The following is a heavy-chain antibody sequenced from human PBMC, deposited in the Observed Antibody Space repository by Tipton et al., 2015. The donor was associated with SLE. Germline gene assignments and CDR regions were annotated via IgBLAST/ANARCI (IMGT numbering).Heavy chain of an antibody. CDR3: ASKDGYNSPVAFDI. Sequence: TRSLTCTVSGGSISSYYWSWIRQPPGKGLEWIGSIYHSGSTYYNPSLKSRVTISVDTSKNQFSLKLSSVTAADTAVYYCASKDGYNSPVAFDIWGQGTMVTVSS. CDR2: IYHSGST. D-gene: IGHD5-24*01. CDR1: GGSISSYY. J-gene: IGHJ3*02. V-gene: IGHV4-59*12.